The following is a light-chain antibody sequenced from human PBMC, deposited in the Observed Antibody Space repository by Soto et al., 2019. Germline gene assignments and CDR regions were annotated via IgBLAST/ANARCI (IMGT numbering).Light chain of an antibody. V-gene: IGLV2-23*01. CDR3: CSYASSSTYV. CDR1: SSDVGSYNL. CDR2: EGT. J-gene: IGLJ1*01. Sequence: TQPASVAGSSGQSIAISCTGTSSDVGSYNLVSWYQQHPGKAPKLMIYEGTKRPSGVSDRFSGSRSGNTASLTISGLQAEDEADYYCCSYASSSTYVFGNGTKVTIL.